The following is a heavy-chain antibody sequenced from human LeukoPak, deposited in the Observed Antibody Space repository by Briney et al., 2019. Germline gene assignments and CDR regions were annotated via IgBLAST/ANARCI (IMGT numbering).Heavy chain of an antibody. Sequence: WGSLSLSCAASGFTFSSHGMSWVRQAPGQGLELVSVISGSCVSTYYADSVKGRFTISRDNSKNTLYLQMNSLRAEDTAVYYCAKDHGSLGSGLNWGQGTLVTVSS. D-gene: IGHD3-10*01. CDR3: AKDHGSLGSGLN. J-gene: IGHJ4*02. V-gene: IGHV3-23*01. CDR1: GFTFSSHG. CDR2: ISGSCVST.